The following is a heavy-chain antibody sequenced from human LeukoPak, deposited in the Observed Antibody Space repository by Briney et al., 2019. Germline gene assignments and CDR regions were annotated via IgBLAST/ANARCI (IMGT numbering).Heavy chain of an antibody. CDR3: VREARGYHYTYFDY. J-gene: IGHJ4*02. V-gene: IGHV3-13*01. CDR1: GFTLGSHD. CDR2: VSSGFHG. D-gene: IGHD5-18*01. Sequence: GGSLRLSCTASGFTLGSHDMHWVRQIPGQGLEWVAAVSSGFHGFFADSVQGRFTVSREDARNSLYLRMNSLRAGDTAVYYCVREARGYHYTYFDYWGQGTLVTVSS.